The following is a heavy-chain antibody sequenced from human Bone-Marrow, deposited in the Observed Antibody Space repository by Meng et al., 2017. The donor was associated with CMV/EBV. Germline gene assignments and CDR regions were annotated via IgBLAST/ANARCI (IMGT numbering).Heavy chain of an antibody. Sequence: SETLSLTCTVSGGSISSYYWSWIRQPPGKGLEWIGYIYYSGSTNYNPSLKSRVTISVDTSKNQFSLKLSSVTAADTAVYYCARVSPTIHYYYYGMDVWGQGTTVIVSS. CDR2: IYYSGST. D-gene: IGHD2-2*01. J-gene: IGHJ6*02. V-gene: IGHV4-59*01. CDR3: ARVSPTIHYYYYGMDV. CDR1: GGSISSYY.